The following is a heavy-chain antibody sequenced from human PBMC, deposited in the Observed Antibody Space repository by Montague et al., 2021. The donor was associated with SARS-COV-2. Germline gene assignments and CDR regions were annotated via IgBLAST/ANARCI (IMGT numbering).Heavy chain of an antibody. CDR2: IDGSDYK. V-gene: IGHV2-70*01. Sequence: PALVKPTQTLTLTCTFSGSSLVTTEECVTWIRQSPGKALEWLALIDGSDYKYYNSSLKTRLTISKDTSKKQVILTMANMDPVDTGTYFCARTLRDICDSWGHGTLVNVAT. CDR1: GSSLVTTEEC. J-gene: IGHJ5*01. CDR3: ARTLRDICDS.